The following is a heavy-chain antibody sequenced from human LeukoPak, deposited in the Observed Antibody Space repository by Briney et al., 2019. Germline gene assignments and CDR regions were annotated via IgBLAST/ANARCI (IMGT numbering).Heavy chain of an antibody. CDR1: GYTFTGYY. V-gene: IGHV1-2*02. CDR2: INPNIGDT. J-gene: IGHJ5*02. D-gene: IGHD2-2*01. CDR3: SSVQYQLLFEGNWFDP. Sequence: GASVKVSCKASGYTFTGYYIHWVRQAPGQGLEWMGWINPNIGDTNYAQKFQGRVTMTRDTSISTAYMDLNSLISDDTAVYYCSSVQYQLLFEGNWFDPWGQGTLVTVSS.